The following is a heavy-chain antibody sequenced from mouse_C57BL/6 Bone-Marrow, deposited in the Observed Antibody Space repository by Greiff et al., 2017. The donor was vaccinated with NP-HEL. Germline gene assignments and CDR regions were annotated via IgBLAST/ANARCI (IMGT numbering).Heavy chain of an antibody. D-gene: IGHD1-1*01. J-gene: IGHJ1*03. V-gene: IGHV1-82*01. CDR2: IYPGDGDT. CDR1: GYAFSSSW. Sequence: VQLQESGPELVKPGASVKISCKASGYAFSSSWMNWVKQRPGKGLEWIGRIYPGDGDTNYNGKFKGTATLTADKSSSTAYMQLSSLTSEDSAVYFCASPHYYGSSYDWYFDVWGTGTTVTVSA. CDR3: ASPHYYGSSYDWYFDV.